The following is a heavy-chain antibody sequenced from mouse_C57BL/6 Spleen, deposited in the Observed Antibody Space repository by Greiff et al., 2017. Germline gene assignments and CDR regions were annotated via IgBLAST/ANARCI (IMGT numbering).Heavy chain of an antibody. V-gene: IGHV1-55*01. CDR1: GYTFTSYW. J-gene: IGHJ1*03. Sequence: QVQLQQPGAELVKPGASVKMSCKASGYTFTSYWITWVKQRPGQGLEWIGDIYPGSGSTNYNEKFKSKATLTVDTSSSTAYLQLSSLTSEDSAVYYCAVMTTVEQDFDVWGTGTTVTVSS. CDR2: IYPGSGST. D-gene: IGHD1-1*01. CDR3: AVMTTVEQDFDV.